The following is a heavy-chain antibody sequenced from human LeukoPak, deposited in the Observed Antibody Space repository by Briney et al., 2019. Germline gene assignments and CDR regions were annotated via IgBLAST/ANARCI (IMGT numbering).Heavy chain of an antibody. D-gene: IGHD3-10*01. V-gene: IGHV1-2*02. Sequence: ASVKVSCKASGYTFTGYYMHWVRQAPGQGLEWMGWINPNSGGTNYAQKFQGRVTMTEDTSTDTAYMELSSLRSEDTAVYYCATGVPIYGSGNYWGQGTLVTVSS. CDR2: INPNSGGT. CDR3: ATGVPIYGSGNY. CDR1: GYTFTGYY. J-gene: IGHJ4*02.